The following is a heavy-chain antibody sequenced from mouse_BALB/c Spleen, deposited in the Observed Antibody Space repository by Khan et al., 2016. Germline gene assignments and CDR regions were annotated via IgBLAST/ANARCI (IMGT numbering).Heavy chain of an antibody. Sequence: QIQLVQSGPELKKPGETVKISCKASGYTFTNYGMNWVKQAPGKGLKWMGWINTYTGEPTYADDFKGRFAFSLETTASTAYLQINNLKNEDTATXFCASIYDGYYVGLYYAMDYGCQGTSVTVSS. D-gene: IGHD2-3*01. J-gene: IGHJ4*01. CDR2: INTYTGEP. CDR3: ASIYDGYYVGLYYAMDY. V-gene: IGHV9-3-1*01. CDR1: GYTFTNYG.